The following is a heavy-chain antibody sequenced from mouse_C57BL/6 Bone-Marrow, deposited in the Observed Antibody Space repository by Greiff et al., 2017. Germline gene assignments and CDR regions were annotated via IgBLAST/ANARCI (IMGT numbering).Heavy chain of an antibody. V-gene: IGHV5-6*02. CDR3: ARRGYYYAMDY. CDR1: GFTFSSYG. Sequence: EVKVEESGGALVKPGGSLKLSCAASGFTFSSYGLSWVRQTPDKRLEWVATISSGGSYTYYPDSVKGRVTISRDNAKNTLYLQMSSLKSEDTAMYDCARRGYYYAMDYWGQGTSVTGAS. CDR2: ISSGGSYT. J-gene: IGHJ4*01.